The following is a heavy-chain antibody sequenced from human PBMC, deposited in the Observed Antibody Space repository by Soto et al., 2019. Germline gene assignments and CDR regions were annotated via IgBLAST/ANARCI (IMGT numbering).Heavy chain of an antibody. CDR3: ARAVPNCSSTSCYGEIYRNGENNWFDP. V-gene: IGHV1-69*13. CDR1: VGTFSSYA. CDR2: IIPIFGTA. Sequence: SVKVSCKASVGTFSSYASSWVRQAPGQGLEWMGGIIPIFGTANYAQKFQGRVTITADESTSTAYMELSSLRSEDTAVYYCARAVPNCSSTSCYGEIYRNGENNWFDPWGQGTLVTVSS. J-gene: IGHJ5*02. D-gene: IGHD2-2*01.